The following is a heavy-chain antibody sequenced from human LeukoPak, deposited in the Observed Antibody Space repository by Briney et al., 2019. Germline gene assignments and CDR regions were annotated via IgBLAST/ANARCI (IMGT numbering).Heavy chain of an antibody. CDR1: GFTVSSNY. Sequence: PGGSLRLSCAASGFTVSSNYMSWVRQPPGKGLEWIGEINHSGSTNYNPSLKSRVTISVDTSKNQFSLKLSSVTAADTAVYYCARALGYYDFWSGYTHTYYFDYWGQGTLVTVSS. V-gene: IGHV4-34*01. CDR2: INHSGST. D-gene: IGHD3-3*01. J-gene: IGHJ4*02. CDR3: ARALGYYDFWSGYTHTYYFDY.